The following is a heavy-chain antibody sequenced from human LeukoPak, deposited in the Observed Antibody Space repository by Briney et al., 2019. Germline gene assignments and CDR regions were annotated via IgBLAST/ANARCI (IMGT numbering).Heavy chain of an antibody. Sequence: TSETLSLTCTVSGGSVSSSHYWGWIRPPPGKGLEWIGSIYYGGSTYYNASLRSRVTTSVDTSKNQFSLKLSSVTAADTAVYYCAKSTYYYDTFVNAFDCWGQGTVVTVSS. J-gene: IGHJ3*01. CDR3: AKSTYYYDTFVNAFDC. CDR1: GGSVSSSHY. D-gene: IGHD3-22*01. V-gene: IGHV4-39*07. CDR2: IYYGGST.